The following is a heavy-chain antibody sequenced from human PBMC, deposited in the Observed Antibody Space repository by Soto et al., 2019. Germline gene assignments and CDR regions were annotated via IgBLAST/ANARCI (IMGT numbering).Heavy chain of an antibody. CDR2: ISCSGGST. V-gene: IGHV3-23*01. J-gene: IGHJ4*02. D-gene: IGHD2-2*01. Sequence: PGGSLRLSCAASGFTFSSYAMSWFRQAPGKGLEWVSAISCSGGSTYYADSVKGRFTISRDNSKNTLYLQMNSLRAEDTAVYYCAKAPNIVVVPAAPGYYFDYWGQGTLVTVSS. CDR3: AKAPNIVVVPAAPGYYFDY. CDR1: GFTFSSYA.